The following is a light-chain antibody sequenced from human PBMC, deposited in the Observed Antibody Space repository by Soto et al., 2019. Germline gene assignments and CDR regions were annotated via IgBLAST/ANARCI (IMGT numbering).Light chain of an antibody. J-gene: IGKJ1*01. CDR2: DAS. Sequence: DIQMTQSPSTLSASVGDRVTITCRASQSISSWLAWYQQKPGKAPKLLIYDASSLESGVPSRFSGSGSGTEFTLTISSLQTDDFATYYCQQYNSYPEFGQGTKVEIX. V-gene: IGKV1-5*01. CDR1: QSISSW. CDR3: QQYNSYPE.